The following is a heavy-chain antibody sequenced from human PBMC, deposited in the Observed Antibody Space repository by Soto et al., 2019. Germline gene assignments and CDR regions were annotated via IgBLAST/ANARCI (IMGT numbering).Heavy chain of an antibody. CDR2: LGGNGFTT. Sequence: EVQLLESGGGLVQPGGSLRLSCVVSGFTFGSYAMSWVRQAPEKGPEWVAILGGNGFTTYYADSVKGRFTISGDKSKSIQYLQMNSLRADDTGVYYCAKALRPSLNFFYYMDVWGRGTSVTVSS. D-gene: IGHD2-2*01. CDR1: GFTFGSYA. CDR3: AKALRPSLNFFYYMDV. J-gene: IGHJ6*03. V-gene: IGHV3-23*01.